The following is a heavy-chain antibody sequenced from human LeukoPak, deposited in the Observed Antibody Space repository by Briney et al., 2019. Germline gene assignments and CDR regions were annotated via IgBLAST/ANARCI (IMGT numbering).Heavy chain of an antibody. CDR3: ARDYCSSTSCLFDH. Sequence: GASVKVSCKASGYTFTSYGISWVRQAPGQGLEWMGRINPNSGDTNYAQKFQGRVTMTRDTSISTAYVELSRLRSDDTAVYYCARDYCSSTSCLFDHWGQGTLVTVSS. CDR2: INPNSGDT. J-gene: IGHJ4*02. V-gene: IGHV1-2*06. D-gene: IGHD2-2*01. CDR1: GYTFTSYG.